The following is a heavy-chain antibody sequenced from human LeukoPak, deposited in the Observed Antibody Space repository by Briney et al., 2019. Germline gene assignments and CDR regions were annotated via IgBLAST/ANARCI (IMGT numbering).Heavy chain of an antibody. Sequence: GGSLRLSCAASGFTFSRYSMNWVRQAPGKGLEWVSYISSSSSTIYYADSVKGRFTISRDNAKNSLYLQMNSLRAEDTAIYYCARDWYHAFDYWGQGALVTVSS. D-gene: IGHD1-14*01. CDR2: ISSSSSTI. CDR3: ARDWYHAFDY. J-gene: IGHJ4*02. CDR1: GFTFSRYS. V-gene: IGHV3-48*01.